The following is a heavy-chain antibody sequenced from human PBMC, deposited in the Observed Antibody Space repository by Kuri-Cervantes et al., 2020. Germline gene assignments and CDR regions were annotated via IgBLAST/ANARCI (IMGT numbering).Heavy chain of an antibody. CDR3: ARISPPGYYYYYYMDV. Sequence: GGSLRLSCTASGFTFGDYAMTWFRQAPGKGLEWVTSIRSKPYGGTTEYAASVKGRFTISRDDSKNSVYLQMSNLKTEDTAVYYCARISPPGYYYYYYMDVWGKGTTVTVSS. V-gene: IGHV3-49*03. J-gene: IGHJ6*03. CDR2: IRSKPYGGTT. CDR1: GFTFGDYA. D-gene: IGHD1-14*01.